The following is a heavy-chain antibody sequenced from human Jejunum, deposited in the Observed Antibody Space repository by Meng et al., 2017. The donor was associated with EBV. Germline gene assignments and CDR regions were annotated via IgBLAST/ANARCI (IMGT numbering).Heavy chain of an antibody. CDR2: IYHGGGT. Sequence: QVQLPWSAPSLEKPAGTLSLTCVVSGGSISDNDWWSWVRQPPGKELEWLGEIYHGGGTNYNPSLESRVTISVDKSKNQFSLKLNSVTVADTAVYYCAGNGYYALEYWGPGILVTVSS. CDR3: AGNGYYALEY. J-gene: IGHJ4*02. CDR1: GGSISDNDW. D-gene: IGHD3-22*01. V-gene: IGHV4-4*02.